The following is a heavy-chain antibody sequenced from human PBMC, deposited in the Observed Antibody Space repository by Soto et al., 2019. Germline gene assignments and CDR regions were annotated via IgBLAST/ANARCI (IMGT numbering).Heavy chain of an antibody. J-gene: IGHJ5*02. CDR2: IYHSGST. V-gene: IGHV4-30-2*01. CDR1: GGSISSGGYS. Sequence: PSETLSLTCAVPGGSISSGGYSWSWIRQPPGKGLEWIGYIYHSGSTYYNPSLKSRVTISVDRSKNQFSLKLSSVTAADTAVYYCARAAPSPNWFDPWGQGTLVTVSS. CDR3: ARAAPSPNWFDP.